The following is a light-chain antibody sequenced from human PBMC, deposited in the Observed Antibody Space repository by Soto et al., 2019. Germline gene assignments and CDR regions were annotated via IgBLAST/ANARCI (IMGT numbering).Light chain of an antibody. CDR3: QHSYSTPPWT. V-gene: IGKV1-39*01. Sequence: DIQMTQSPSSLSASVGDRVTITCRASQSISSYLNWYQQKPGKAPKFLVYAASSLQSGVPSRFSGSGSGTDFTLTISSLQPEDFAPYYCQHSYSTPPWTFGQGTKVEI. CDR2: AAS. CDR1: QSISSY. J-gene: IGKJ1*01.